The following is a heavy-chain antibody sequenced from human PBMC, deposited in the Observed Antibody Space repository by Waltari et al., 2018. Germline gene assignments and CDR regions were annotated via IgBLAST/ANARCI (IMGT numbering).Heavy chain of an antibody. D-gene: IGHD2-21*02. Sequence: QVQLQESGPGLVKPSETLSLTCAVSGYSIRSGYYWGWIRQPPGKGLEWIGSIYHSGSTYYNPSLKSRVTISVDTSKNQFSLKLSSVTAADTAVYYCASSPHPMVTGKYFDYWGQGTLVTVSS. CDR3: ASSPHPMVTGKYFDY. J-gene: IGHJ4*02. CDR1: GYSIRSGYY. V-gene: IGHV4-38-2*01. CDR2: IYHSGST.